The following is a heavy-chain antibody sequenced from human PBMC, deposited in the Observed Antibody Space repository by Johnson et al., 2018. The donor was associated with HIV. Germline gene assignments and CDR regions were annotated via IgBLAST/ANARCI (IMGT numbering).Heavy chain of an antibody. CDR2: ISKSGSTI. CDR3: AKGQYSSSPCAFDI. Sequence: QVQLVESGGGLVKPGGSLRLSCAASGFTFSDYYMTWIRQAPGKGLEWISYISKSGSTIYYADSVKGRFTISRDNSKNTLYLQMGSLRAEDMAVYYCAKGQYSSSPCAFDIWGQGTMVTVSS. J-gene: IGHJ3*02. V-gene: IGHV3-11*04. CDR1: GFTFSDYY. D-gene: IGHD6-6*01.